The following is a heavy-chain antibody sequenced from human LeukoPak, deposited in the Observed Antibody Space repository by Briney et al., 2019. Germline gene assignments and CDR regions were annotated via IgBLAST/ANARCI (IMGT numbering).Heavy chain of an antibody. CDR1: GGSVSTDEY. J-gene: IGHJ4*02. CDR2: IYSSGST. Sequence: PSETLSLTCTVSGGSVSTDEYWSWLRQAPGKGLEWIGYIYSSGSTYRNPSLQSRVTISVDTSKNQFSLKVTSVTAADTAVYYCARALGYNYGGLLAYWGQGTLVTVSS. V-gene: IGHV4-30-4*01. D-gene: IGHD5-18*01. CDR3: ARALGYNYGGLLAY.